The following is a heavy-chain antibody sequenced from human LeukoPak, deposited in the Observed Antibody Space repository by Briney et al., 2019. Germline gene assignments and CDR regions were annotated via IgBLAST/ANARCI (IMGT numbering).Heavy chain of an antibody. Sequence: SETLSLTCTVSGGSISSYYWSWIRQPPGKGLEWIGYIYYSGSTNYNPSLKSRVTISVDTSKNQFSLKLSSVTAADTAVYYCASSYYDFWSGFVVDAFDIWGQGTMVTASS. J-gene: IGHJ3*02. CDR2: IYYSGST. CDR3: ASSYYDFWSGFVVDAFDI. D-gene: IGHD3-3*01. V-gene: IGHV4-59*01. CDR1: GGSISSYY.